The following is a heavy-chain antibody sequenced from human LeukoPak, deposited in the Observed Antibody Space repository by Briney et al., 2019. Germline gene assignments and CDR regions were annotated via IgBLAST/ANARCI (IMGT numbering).Heavy chain of an antibody. D-gene: IGHD3-3*01. V-gene: IGHV4-59*01. Sequence: TTSETLSLTCTVSGGSISSYYWSWIRQPPGKGLEWIGYIYYSGSTNYNPSLKSRVTISVDTSNNQFSLKLSSVTAADTAVYYCARDKIFGVARFAFDIWGQGTMVTVSS. J-gene: IGHJ3*02. CDR2: IYYSGST. CDR1: GGSISSYY. CDR3: ARDKIFGVARFAFDI.